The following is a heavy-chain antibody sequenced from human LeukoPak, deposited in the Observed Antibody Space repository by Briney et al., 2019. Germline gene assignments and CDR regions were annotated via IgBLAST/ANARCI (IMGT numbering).Heavy chain of an antibody. CDR2: INCGDGTA. Sequence: VASVKVSCKASGYIFTNYFIHWVRQDPGQGLEWMGIINCGDGTASYAQKFQGRLTITRDTSTSTVHMDLRSLRSDDTAMYFCTRADNQEFESWGQGTLVTVPS. CDR3: TRADNQEFES. J-gene: IGHJ4*02. D-gene: IGHD5-24*01. CDR1: GYIFTNYF. V-gene: IGHV1-46*01.